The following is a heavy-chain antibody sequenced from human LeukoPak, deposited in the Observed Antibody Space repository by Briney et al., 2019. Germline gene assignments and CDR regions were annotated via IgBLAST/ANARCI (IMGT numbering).Heavy chain of an antibody. J-gene: IGHJ4*02. CDR2: IYTSGST. CDR1: GGSISSGSYY. CDR3: ATAGSYYILDY. D-gene: IGHD3-10*01. Sequence: SETLSLTCTVSGGSISSGSYYWSWIRQPAGKGLEWIGRIYTSGSTNYNPSLKSRVTISVDKSKNQFSLKLSSVTAADTAVYYCATAGSYYILDYWGQGTLVTVSS. V-gene: IGHV4-61*02.